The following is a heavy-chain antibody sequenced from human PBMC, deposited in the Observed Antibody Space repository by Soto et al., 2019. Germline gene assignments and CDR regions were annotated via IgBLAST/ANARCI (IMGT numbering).Heavy chain of an antibody. CDR1: GGSFKDYY. CDR2: INHSGST. V-gene: IGHV4-34*01. D-gene: IGHD3-3*01. Sequence: QVQLQQWGAGLLKPSETLSLTCAVYGGSFKDYYWSWIRQPPVKGLEWIGEINHSGSTTYNPSRKSRVTMSVDTSKNQFSLRLSSVAAADTAVYYCAGGRDTIFGVVSYFYYGMDAWGHGTTVSVPS. J-gene: IGHJ6*02. CDR3: AGGRDTIFGVVSYFYYGMDA.